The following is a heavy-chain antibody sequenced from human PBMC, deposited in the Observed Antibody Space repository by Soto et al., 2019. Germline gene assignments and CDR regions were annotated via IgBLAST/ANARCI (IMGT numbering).Heavy chain of an antibody. CDR3: ARNNWNDVFWFDP. CDR1: GGSIGSYY. CDR2: IYYNGNT. Sequence: LSLTCTVSGGSIGSYYWSWIRQPPGKGLEWIGYIYYNGNTNYNPSLKSRVTISVDTSKNQFSLNLRSVTAADTAVYFCARNNWNDVFWFDPWGQGTLVTVSS. J-gene: IGHJ5*02. V-gene: IGHV4-59*01. D-gene: IGHD1-20*01.